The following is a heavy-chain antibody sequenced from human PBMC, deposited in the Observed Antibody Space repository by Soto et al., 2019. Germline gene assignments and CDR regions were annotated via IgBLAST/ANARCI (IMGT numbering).Heavy chain of an antibody. J-gene: IGHJ3*01. CDR2: IYPSYSKT. Sequence: GESLKISCEGSGYRFTNNWIFWVRQMPVKGLEFMGVIYPSYSKTRYSPSFQGHVTMSSYNSTSTSYLQLSSLKASYTAMYFCVRNDPLDGGAFDVWGQGTMVTVSS. CDR1: GYRFTNNW. CDR3: VRNDPLDGGAFDV. D-gene: IGHD4-17*01. V-gene: IGHV5-51*01.